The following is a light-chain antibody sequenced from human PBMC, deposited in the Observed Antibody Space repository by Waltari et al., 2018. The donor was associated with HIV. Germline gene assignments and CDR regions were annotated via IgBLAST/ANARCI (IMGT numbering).Light chain of an antibody. CDR3: QQYINWPPYT. J-gene: IGKJ2*01. Sequence: EIVMTQSPATLSVSPGERVTLSCRASQGISTDLAWYQQKPGQAPRLLIYEASTRATDIPARFSGSGSGTEFTLTISSLQSEDFAIYYCQQYINWPPYTFGQGTKLEIK. V-gene: IGKV3-15*01. CDR1: QGISTD. CDR2: EAS.